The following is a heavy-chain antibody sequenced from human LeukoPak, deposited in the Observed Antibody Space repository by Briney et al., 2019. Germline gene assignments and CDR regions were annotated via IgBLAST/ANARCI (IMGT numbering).Heavy chain of an antibody. CDR1: GFTFSSYA. D-gene: IGHD6-13*01. J-gene: IGHJ5*02. CDR3: AGEHSSSWYGWFDP. Sequence: GGSLRLSCAASGFTFSSYAMHWVRQAPGKGLEWVAVISYDGSNKYYADSVKGRFTISRDNSKNTLYLQMNSLRAEDTPVYYCAGEHSSSWYGWFDPWGQGTLVTVSS. CDR2: ISYDGSNK. V-gene: IGHV3-30*04.